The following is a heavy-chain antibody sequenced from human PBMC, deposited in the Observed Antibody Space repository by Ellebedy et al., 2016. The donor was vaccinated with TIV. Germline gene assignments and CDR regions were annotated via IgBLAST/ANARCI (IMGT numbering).Heavy chain of an antibody. J-gene: IGHJ3*02. V-gene: IGHV3-15*01. CDR3: ATGEDLDAFDI. CDR1: GFTFTNAW. Sequence: GGSLRLXXAASGFTFTNAWMHWVRQAPGKGLVWVGRVKSKTDGGTTDYVASVRGRFTISRDDSKNTLDLQMNSLKTEGTAVYYCATGEDLDAFDIWGQGTMVTVSS. D-gene: IGHD2-15*01. CDR2: VKSKTDGGTT.